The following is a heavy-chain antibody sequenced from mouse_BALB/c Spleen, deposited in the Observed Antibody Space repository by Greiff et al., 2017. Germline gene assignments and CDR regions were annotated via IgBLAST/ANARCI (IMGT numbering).Heavy chain of an antibody. CDR1: GYAFSSYW. V-gene: IGHV1-80*01. D-gene: IGHD2-4*01. CDR3: ARKGMITTYAMDY. Sequence: QVQLQQSGAELVRPGSSVKISCKASGYAFSSYWMNWVKQRPGQGLEWIGQIYPGDGDTNYNGKFKGKATLTADKSSSTAYMQLSSLTSEDSAVYFCARKGMITTYAMDYWGQGTSVTVSS. CDR2: IYPGDGDT. J-gene: IGHJ4*01.